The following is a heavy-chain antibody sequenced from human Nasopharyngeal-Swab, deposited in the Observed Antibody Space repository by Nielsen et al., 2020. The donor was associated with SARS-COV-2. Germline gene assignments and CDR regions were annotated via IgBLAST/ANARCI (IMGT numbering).Heavy chain of an antibody. V-gene: IGHV3-21*01. D-gene: IGHD3-16*01. CDR1: GFTFSSYS. CDR2: ISSSSSYI. Sequence: GESLKISCAASGFTFSSYSMNWVRQAPGKGLEWVSSISSSSSYIYYADSVKGRFTISRDNAKNSLYLQMNSQRAGDTAVYYCARERLGELFVDYWGQGTLVTVSS. J-gene: IGHJ4*02. CDR3: ARERLGELFVDY.